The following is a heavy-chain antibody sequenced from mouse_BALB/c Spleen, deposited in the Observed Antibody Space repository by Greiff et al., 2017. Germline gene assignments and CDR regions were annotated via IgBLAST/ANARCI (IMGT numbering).Heavy chain of an antibody. Sequence: EVKLMESGGGLVKPGGSLKLSCAASGFTFSSYAMSWVRQSPEKRLEWVAEISSGGSYTYYPDTVTGRFTISRDNAKNTLYLEMSSLRSEDTAMYYCARDLYGQTRRGSWFAYWGQGTLVTVSA. V-gene: IGHV5-9-4*01. CDR3: ARDLYGQTRRGSWFAY. CDR1: GFTFSSYA. CDR2: ISSGGSYT. D-gene: IGHD2-10*02. J-gene: IGHJ3*01.